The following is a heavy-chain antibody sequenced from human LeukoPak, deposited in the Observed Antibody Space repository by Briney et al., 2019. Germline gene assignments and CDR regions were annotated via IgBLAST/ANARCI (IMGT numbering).Heavy chain of an antibody. CDR3: TRGSYNWNYGIDY. D-gene: IGHD1-7*01. CDR2: IRSKAYGGTT. V-gene: IGHV3-49*04. J-gene: IGHJ4*02. Sequence: GGSLRLSCTASGFTFGDYAMSWVRQAPGKGLEWVGFIRSKAYGGTTEYAASVKGRFTISRDDSKSIAYLQMNSLKTEDTAVYYCTRGSYNWNYGIDYWGQGTLVTVSS. CDR1: GFTFGDYA.